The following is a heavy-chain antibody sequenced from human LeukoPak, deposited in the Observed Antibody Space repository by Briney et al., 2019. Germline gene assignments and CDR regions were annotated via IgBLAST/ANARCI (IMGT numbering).Heavy chain of an antibody. J-gene: IGHJ4*02. Sequence: SETLSLTCTVSGDSITSGDYYWSWIRQPPGKGLECIGYISQSGSTSYNPSLKGRVTISVDRSKNQFSLNLTSVTAADTAVYYCARGRGVGAPSGFFDYWGQGTLVTVSS. CDR3: ARGRGVGAPSGFFDY. CDR1: GDSITSGDYY. V-gene: IGHV4-30-2*01. CDR2: ISQSGST. D-gene: IGHD1-26*01.